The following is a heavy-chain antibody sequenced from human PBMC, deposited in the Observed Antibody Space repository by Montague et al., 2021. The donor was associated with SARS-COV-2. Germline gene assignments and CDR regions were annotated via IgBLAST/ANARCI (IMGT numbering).Heavy chain of an antibody. V-gene: IGHV4-4*02. CDR2: IFHSGTT. CDR3: ASWSESDSWYQASLDY. J-gene: IGHJ4*02. Sequence: SLRLSCAASGFTFSSYAMSWVRQSPGKGLEWIGEIFHSGTTNYNPSLKSRITISVDKSRNQFSLRLSSVTAADTAIYYCASWSESDSWYQASLDYWGQGTLITVSS. D-gene: IGHD6-13*01. CDR1: GFTFSSYAM.